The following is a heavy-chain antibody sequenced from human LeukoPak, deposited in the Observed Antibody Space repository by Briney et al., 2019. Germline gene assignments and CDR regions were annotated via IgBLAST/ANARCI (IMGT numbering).Heavy chain of an antibody. CDR1: GYSFTSYW. J-gene: IGHJ5*02. D-gene: IGHD3-10*01. Sequence: LGESLKISCKGSGYSFTSYWIGWVRQMPGKGLEWMGIIYPGDSDTRYSPSFQGQVTISADKSISTAYLQWSSLKASDTAMYYCARTYYYGSGSENWFDPWGQGTLVTVSS. CDR3: ARTYYYGSGSENWFDP. CDR2: IYPGDSDT. V-gene: IGHV5-51*01.